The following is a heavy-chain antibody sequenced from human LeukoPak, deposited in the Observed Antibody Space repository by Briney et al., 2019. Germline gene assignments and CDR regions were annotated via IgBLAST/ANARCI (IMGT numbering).Heavy chain of an antibody. J-gene: IGHJ4*02. D-gene: IGHD6-19*01. Sequence: SQTLSLTCTVSGGSIRSGNYWSWIRQTAGKELEWIGRIYPSGSTDYNPSLKSRVTISEDTSKNQFSLNLSSLTAADTAVYYCARMQIAVAARYFDYWGQGTLVTVSS. CDR1: GGSIRSGNY. CDR2: IYPSGST. V-gene: IGHV4-61*02. CDR3: ARMQIAVAARYFDY.